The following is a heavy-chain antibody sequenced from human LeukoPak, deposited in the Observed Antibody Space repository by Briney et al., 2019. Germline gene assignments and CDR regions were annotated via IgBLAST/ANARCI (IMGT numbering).Heavy chain of an antibody. D-gene: IGHD6-19*01. J-gene: IGHJ4*02. V-gene: IGHV3-7*01. Sequence: GGSLRLSCAASGFTFSSYWMSWVRQAPGKGLEWVAIIKQDGSEKYYVDSVKGRFTISRDNAKNSLYLQMNSLRAEDTAVYYCASLIAVAWPFDYWGQGTLVTVSS. CDR2: IKQDGSEK. CDR1: GFTFSSYW. CDR3: ASLIAVAWPFDY.